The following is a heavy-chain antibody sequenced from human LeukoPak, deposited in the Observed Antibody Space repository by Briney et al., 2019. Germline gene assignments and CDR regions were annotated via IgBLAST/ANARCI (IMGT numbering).Heavy chain of an antibody. CDR1: GFTFSSYN. Sequence: GVPLRLSCAASGFTFSSYNMNWVRKAPGKGLEWVSSISSSSSYIYYADSVKGRFTISRDNAKNSLYLQMNSLRAEETAVYYCGSSGWYVGFDYWGQGTLVTVSS. CDR2: ISSSSSYI. V-gene: IGHV3-21*01. D-gene: IGHD6-19*01. J-gene: IGHJ4*02. CDR3: GSSGWYVGFDY.